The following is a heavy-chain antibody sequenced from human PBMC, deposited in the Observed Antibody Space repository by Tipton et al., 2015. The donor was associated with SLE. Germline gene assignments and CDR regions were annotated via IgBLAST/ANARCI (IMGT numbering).Heavy chain of an antibody. CDR3: ARVSALYITVDQ. CDR2: IYHTGNT. CDR1: GGSISSVTYS. D-gene: IGHD2-2*02. V-gene: IGHV4-30-2*01. Sequence: TLSLTCTVSGGSISSVTYSWSWNRQPPGKVLEWIGYIYHTGNTYSNPSLKSRVTISEDRSKNQFSLKLSSVTAADTAVYYCARVSALYITVDQWGQGTLVTVSS. J-gene: IGHJ4*02.